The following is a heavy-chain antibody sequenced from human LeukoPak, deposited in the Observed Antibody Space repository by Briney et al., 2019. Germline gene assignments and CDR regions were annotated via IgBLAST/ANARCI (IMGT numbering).Heavy chain of an antibody. CDR3: AKSITEDGLNI. CDR2: ISFDGSNK. D-gene: IGHD2/OR15-2a*01. Sequence: GGSLRLSCAAPGFPFSNYDIHWVRQAPGKGLEWVAVISFDGSNKKYADSVKGRFTISRDNFKNTVSLQMNSLRAEDTAVYYCAKSITEDGLNIWGQGTLVTVSS. CDR1: GFPFSNYD. V-gene: IGHV3-30*18. J-gene: IGHJ4*02.